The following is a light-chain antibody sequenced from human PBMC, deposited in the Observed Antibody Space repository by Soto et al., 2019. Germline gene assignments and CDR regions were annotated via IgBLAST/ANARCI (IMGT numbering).Light chain of an antibody. J-gene: IGKJ3*01. CDR1: QSVSSY. CDR3: QQRNNWPIFS. V-gene: IGKV3-11*01. CDR2: DAS. Sequence: EIVLTQSPATLSLSPGERATLSCRASQSVSSYLAWYQQKPGQAPRLLIYDASNRATGIPARFSGSGSGTDFTLTVSSLEPEDFATYYCQQRNNWPIFSFGPGTKVEIK.